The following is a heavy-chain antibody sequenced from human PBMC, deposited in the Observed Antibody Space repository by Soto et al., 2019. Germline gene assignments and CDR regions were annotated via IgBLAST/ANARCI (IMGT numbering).Heavy chain of an antibody. CDR2: ISWNSGSI. CDR3: AGAYYDSSGYYNWFDP. Sequence: GGSLRLSCAASGFTFDDYAMHWVRQAPGKGLEWVSGISWNSGSIGYADSVKGRFTISRDNAKNSLYLQMNSLRAEDTALYYCAGAYYDSSGYYNWFDPWGQGTLVTVS. V-gene: IGHV3-9*01. D-gene: IGHD3-22*01. CDR1: GFTFDDYA. J-gene: IGHJ5*02.